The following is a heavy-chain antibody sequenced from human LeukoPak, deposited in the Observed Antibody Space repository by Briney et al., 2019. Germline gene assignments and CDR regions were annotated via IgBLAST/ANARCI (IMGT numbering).Heavy chain of an antibody. CDR2: IYYSGST. J-gene: IGHJ6*03. CDR1: GGSISSSSYY. D-gene: IGHD1-26*01. CDR3: ARDRGSYYGYYYYYMDV. Sequence: SETLSLTCTVPGGSISSSSYYWGWIRQPPGTGLEWIVSIYYSGSTYYNPSLKSRVTISVDTSKNQFSLKLSSVTAADTAVYYCARDRGSYYGYYYYYMDVWGKGTTVTVSS. V-gene: IGHV4-39*07.